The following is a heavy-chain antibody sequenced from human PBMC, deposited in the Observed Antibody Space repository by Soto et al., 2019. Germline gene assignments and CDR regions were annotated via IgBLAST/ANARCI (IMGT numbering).Heavy chain of an antibody. Sequence: ASETLSLTCAVSGDSMSSSDYYWGWIRQPPGKGLEWIGSIYYSGSTYYNPSLQSRVAISVDTSKNQFPLKLKSVTAADTAIYYCARRTVNIRTFYSGLKTHCFDYWGQGAPVTVSS. V-gene: IGHV4-39*01. CDR1: GDSMSSSDYY. J-gene: IGHJ4*02. CDR3: ARRTVNIRTFYSGLKTHCFDY. D-gene: IGHD6-19*01. CDR2: IYYSGST.